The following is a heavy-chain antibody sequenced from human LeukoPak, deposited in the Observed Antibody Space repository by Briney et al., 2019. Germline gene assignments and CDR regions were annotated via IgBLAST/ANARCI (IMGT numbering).Heavy chain of an antibody. D-gene: IGHD5-18*01. CDR1: GFTFSSYS. CDR3: ASEVDTAMGDGGY. J-gene: IGHJ4*02. V-gene: IGHV3-21*01. Sequence: PGGSLRLSCAASGFTFSSYSMNWARQAPGKGLEWVSSISSSSSYIYYAASVKGRFTISRDNAKNSLYLQMNSLRAEDTAVYYCASEVDTAMGDGGYWGQGTLVTVSS. CDR2: ISSSSSYI.